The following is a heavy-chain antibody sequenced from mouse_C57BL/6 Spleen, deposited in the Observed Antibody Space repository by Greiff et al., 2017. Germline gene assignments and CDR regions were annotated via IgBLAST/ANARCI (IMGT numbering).Heavy chain of an antibody. J-gene: IGHJ1*03. CDR1: GYTFTSYW. Sequence: QVQLQQPGAELVRPGSSVKLSCKASGYTFTSYWMDWVKQRPGQGLEWIGNIYPSDSETHYNQKFKDKATLTVDKSSSTAYMQLSSLTSEDSAVYDCARSRGVVAMDWYFDVWGTGTTVTVSS. CDR3: ARSRGVVAMDWYFDV. V-gene: IGHV1-61*01. CDR2: IYPSDSET. D-gene: IGHD1-1*01.